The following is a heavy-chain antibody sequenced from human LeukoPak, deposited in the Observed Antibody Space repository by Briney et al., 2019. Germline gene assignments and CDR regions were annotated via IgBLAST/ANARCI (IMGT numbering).Heavy chain of an antibody. Sequence: GGSLRLSCAASGFTFSSYAMSWVRQAPGKGLEWVSAISAFGDTSYYADSVKGRFTISRDNSKNTLYLPMNSLRAEDTAVYYCATYPYYYYYMDVWGKGTTVTVSS. J-gene: IGHJ6*03. V-gene: IGHV3-23*01. D-gene: IGHD2-2*02. CDR1: GFTFSSYA. CDR3: ATYPYYYYYMDV. CDR2: ISAFGDTS.